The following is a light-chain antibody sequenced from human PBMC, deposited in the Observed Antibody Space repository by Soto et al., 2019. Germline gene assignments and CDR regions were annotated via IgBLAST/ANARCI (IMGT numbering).Light chain of an antibody. CDR3: QQSDSVPLT. CDR1: QSISNY. J-gene: IGKJ5*01. Sequence: DIQMTQSPSSLSASVGDRVTITCRASQSISNYLNWYQQKPGKAPKVLIYDASSLQSGVPPRFSGSGSGTDFTLTISSLQPEDFATYYCQQSDSVPLTFGQGTRLEIK. CDR2: DAS. V-gene: IGKV1-39*01.